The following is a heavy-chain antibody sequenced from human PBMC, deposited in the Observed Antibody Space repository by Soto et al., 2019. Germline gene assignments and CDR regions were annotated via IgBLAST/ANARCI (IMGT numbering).Heavy chain of an antibody. CDR1: GFTFSSYA. CDR3: EKAYSSGYRTAFDI. J-gene: IGHJ3*02. V-gene: IGHV3-23*01. D-gene: IGHD6-19*01. CDR2: ISGIFGST. Sequence: GGSLRLSCAASGFTFSSYAMIWVRQAPVNGLEFVSAISGIFGSTYYADSVKGRFTISRYNSKNTLYLQMNSLRAEDTAVYYCEKAYSSGYRTAFDIWGQGTMVTVSS.